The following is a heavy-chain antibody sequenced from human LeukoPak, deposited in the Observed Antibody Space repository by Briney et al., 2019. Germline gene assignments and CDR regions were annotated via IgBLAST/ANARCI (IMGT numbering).Heavy chain of an antibody. CDR2: VTGSGTTT. CDR1: GFGFSTYA. J-gene: IGHJ4*02. V-gene: IGHV3-23*01. CDR3: AKGKVSDS. Sequence: GGSLRLSCAASGFGFSTYAMTWVRQTPGKGLEWVSAVTGSGTTTYYAYSVEGRFTISRDNSNNTLFLQMNSLRADDTAIYYCAKGKVSDSWGQGTMVTVSS. D-gene: IGHD3-10*01.